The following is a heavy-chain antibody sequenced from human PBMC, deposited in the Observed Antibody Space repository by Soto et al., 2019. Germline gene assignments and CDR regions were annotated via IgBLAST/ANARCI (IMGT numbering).Heavy chain of an antibody. D-gene: IGHD1-26*01. Sequence: QVQLVESGGGVVQPGGSLRLSCAASGFTFSNYGMHWVRQAPGKGLEWVAIIWHDGNNKYYADYVRGRFIISRDNSKNRLYLQMNILRAVDTAVYYCASDIGGASDSYCLDVWGQGTPVTVSS. CDR3: ASDIGGASDSYCLDV. J-gene: IGHJ6*02. CDR2: IWHDGNNK. V-gene: IGHV3-33*01. CDR1: GFTFSNYG.